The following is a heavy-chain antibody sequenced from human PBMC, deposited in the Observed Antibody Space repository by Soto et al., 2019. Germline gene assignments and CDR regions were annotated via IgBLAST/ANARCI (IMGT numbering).Heavy chain of an antibody. CDR1: GGSISSGDYY. J-gene: IGHJ4*02. CDR3: ARNTEEGSGNYYFDY. V-gene: IGHV4-31*03. D-gene: IGHD3-10*01. CDR2: IYYSGIT. Sequence: PSETLSLTCTVSGGSISSGDYYWSWIRQHPGKGLEWIGCIYYSGITYYNPPLKSRVIISKEASKNQFSLNLRSVTAADTAVYFCARNTEEGSGNYYFDYWGQGTLVTVSS.